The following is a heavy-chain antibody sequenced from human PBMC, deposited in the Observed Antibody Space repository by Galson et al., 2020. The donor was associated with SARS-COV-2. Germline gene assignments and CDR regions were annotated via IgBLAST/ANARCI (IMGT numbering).Heavy chain of an antibody. V-gene: IGHV4-61*02. CDR1: GGSISSGSYY. CDR3: ARGVYDFWSGYNNWFDP. D-gene: IGHD3-3*01. J-gene: IGHJ5*02. CDR2: IYTSGST. Sequence: ETSETLSLTCTVSGGSISSGSYYWSWIRQPAGKGLEWIGRIYTSGSTNYNPSLKSRVTISVDTSKNQFSLKLSSVTAADTAVYYCARGVYDFWSGYNNWFDPWGQGTLVTVSS.